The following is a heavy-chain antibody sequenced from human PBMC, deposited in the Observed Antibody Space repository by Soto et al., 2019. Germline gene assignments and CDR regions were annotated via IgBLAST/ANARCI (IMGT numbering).Heavy chain of an antibody. CDR1: GYTFSSYG. CDR2: ISAYNGNT. CDR3: ARDTSNYFDY. Sequence: QVQLVQSGAEVKKPGASVKVSCNASGYTFSSYGISWVRQSPGQGLAWMGWISAYNGNTNYAQKLQGRVTMTTDTYTSTAYMELRSLRSADTAVYYFARDTSNYFDYWGQGTLVTVSS. D-gene: IGHD2-2*01. V-gene: IGHV1-18*01. J-gene: IGHJ4*02.